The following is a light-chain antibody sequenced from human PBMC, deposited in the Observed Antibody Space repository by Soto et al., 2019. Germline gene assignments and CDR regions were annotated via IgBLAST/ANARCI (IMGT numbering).Light chain of an antibody. CDR3: CSYAGTTHV. J-gene: IGLJ7*01. CDR1: SSDIGGYNY. CDR2: DVS. Sequence: QSALTHPPSVSGSPGQSVTISCTGTSSDIGGYNYVSWYQQLPGKAPKLMIYDVSKRPSGVPDRFSGSNSGNTASLTISGLQAEDEADYYCCSYAGTTHVFGTGTQLTVL. V-gene: IGLV2-11*01.